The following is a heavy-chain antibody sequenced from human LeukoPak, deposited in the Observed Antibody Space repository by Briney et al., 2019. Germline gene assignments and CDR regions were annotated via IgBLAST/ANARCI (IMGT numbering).Heavy chain of an antibody. CDR1: GFTFSSYA. J-gene: IGHJ4*02. V-gene: IGHV3-30-3*01. D-gene: IGHD1-26*01. CDR2: ISYDGSNK. Sequence: GGSLRLSCAASGFTFSSYAMHWVRQAPGKGLEWVAVISYDGSNKYYADSVKGRFTISRDNSKNTLYLQMNSLRAEDTAVYYCASESYSGSLRWGQGTLVTVSS. CDR3: ASESYSGSLR.